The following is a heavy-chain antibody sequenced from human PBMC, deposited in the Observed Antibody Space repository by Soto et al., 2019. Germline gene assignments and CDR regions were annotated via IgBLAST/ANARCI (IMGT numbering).Heavy chain of an antibody. CDR3: ARVAYYDSSGYYGY. J-gene: IGHJ4*02. D-gene: IGHD3-22*01. Sequence: QVQLVQSGAEVKKPGASVKVSCKASGYTFTIYGISWVRQAPGQGLEWMGWISGYNGNTDYAQNLQDRVTLTTDASTRSVYMALRSPRYDDTAVYYCARVAYYDSSGYYGYWGQGTLITVSS. CDR1: GYTFTIYG. CDR2: ISGYNGNT. V-gene: IGHV1-18*04.